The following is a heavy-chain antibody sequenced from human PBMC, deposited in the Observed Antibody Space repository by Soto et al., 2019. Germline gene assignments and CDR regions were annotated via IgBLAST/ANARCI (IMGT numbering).Heavy chain of an antibody. V-gene: IGHV1-69*02. J-gene: IGHJ6*03. CDR3: ARGGDWNYFFYYYYYMDV. D-gene: IGHD1-7*01. Sequence: QVQLVQSGAEVKKPGSSVKVSCKASGGTFSSYTISWVRQAPGQGLEWMGRIIPILGIANYAQKFQGRVTITADKSTSTAYMELSSLRSEDTAVYSCARGGDWNYFFYYYYYMDVWVKGTTVTVSS. CDR1: GGTFSSYT. CDR2: IIPILGIA.